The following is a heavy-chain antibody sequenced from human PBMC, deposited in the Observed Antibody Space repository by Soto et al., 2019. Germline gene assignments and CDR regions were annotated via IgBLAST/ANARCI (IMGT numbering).Heavy chain of an antibody. D-gene: IGHD2-15*01. CDR3: AKDQAAAYWYFDL. CDR2: ISYDGSNK. CDR1: GFTFSSYG. V-gene: IGHV3-30*18. J-gene: IGHJ2*01. Sequence: GSLRLSCAASGFTFSSYGMHWVRQAPGKGLEWVAVISYDGSNKYYADSVKGRFTISRDDSKNTLYLQMNSLRAEDTAVYYCAKDQAAAYWYFDLWGRGTLVTVSS.